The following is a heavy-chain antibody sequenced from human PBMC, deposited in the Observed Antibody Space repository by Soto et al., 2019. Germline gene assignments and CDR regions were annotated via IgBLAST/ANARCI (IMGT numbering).Heavy chain of an antibody. CDR2: ISWNSGSI. J-gene: IGHJ4*01. Sequence: EVQLVESGGGLVQPGRSLRLSCAASGFTFDDYAMHWVRQAPGKGLEWVSGISWNSGSIGYADSVKGRFTISRDNAKNSLYLQMYSLRAEDTALYYCAKSPSYYGDFDYWGQGTLVTVSS. V-gene: IGHV3-9*01. D-gene: IGHD4-17*01. CDR1: GFTFDDYA. CDR3: AKSPSYYGDFDY.